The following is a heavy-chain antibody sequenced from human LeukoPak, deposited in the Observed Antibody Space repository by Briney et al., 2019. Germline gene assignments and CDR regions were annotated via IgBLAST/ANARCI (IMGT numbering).Heavy chain of an antibody. J-gene: IGHJ6*03. CDR1: GGSISSGSYY. V-gene: IGHV4-61*02. Sequence: SETLSLTCTVSGGSISSGSYYWSWIRQPAGKGLEWIGRIYTSGSTKYNPSLKSRVTISVDTSKNQISLKLNSVTAADTAVYYCARAFSGSGSYYSEMLYYYYYMDVWGKGTTVTISS. CDR2: IYTSGST. D-gene: IGHD3-10*01. CDR3: ARAFSGSGSYYSEMLYYYYYMDV.